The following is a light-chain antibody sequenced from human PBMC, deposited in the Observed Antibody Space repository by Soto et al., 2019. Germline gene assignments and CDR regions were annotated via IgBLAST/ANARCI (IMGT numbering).Light chain of an antibody. V-gene: IGLV4-69*01. CDR2: FNTDGSH. J-gene: IGLJ3*02. CDR1: SAHSDYA. Sequence: QPVLTQSPSASASLGASVKITCTLSSAHSDYAIAWHQQQPEKGPRYLMKFNTDGSHTKGDGIPDRFSGSSSGAERYLTISILQSDDEADYYCQTWDTDIQVFGGGTKLTVL. CDR3: QTWDTDIQV.